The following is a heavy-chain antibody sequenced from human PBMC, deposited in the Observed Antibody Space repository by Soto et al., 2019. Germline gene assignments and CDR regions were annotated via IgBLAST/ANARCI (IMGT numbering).Heavy chain of an antibody. CDR1: GFTFSNYA. J-gene: IGHJ4*02. Sequence: EVQLLESGGGLVQPGGSLRLFCAASGFTFSNYAMTWVRQAPGKGLEWVSTITSGGDTYFGDTVKGRFSISRDISKSTLDLQMDSLRAEDTAVYYCAKTDKFNSQSSGWANRFDSRGQGTLVTVST. D-gene: IGHD6-19*01. CDR2: ITSGGDT. CDR3: AKTDKFNSQSSGWANRFDS. V-gene: IGHV3-23*01.